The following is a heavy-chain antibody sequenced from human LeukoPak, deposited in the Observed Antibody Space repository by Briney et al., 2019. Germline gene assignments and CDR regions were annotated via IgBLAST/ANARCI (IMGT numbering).Heavy chain of an antibody. D-gene: IGHD1-20*01. CDR3: AKETSITGAGDF. CDR1: GFTFSSSA. CDR2: IYRDDSS. V-gene: IGHV3-23*03. Sequence: PGGSLRLSCAASGFTFSSSAMNWVRLAPGKGLEWVSVIYRDDSSYYADSVKGRFTISRDDSKNTLYLQMNSLRAEDTAVYYCAKETSITGAGDFWGQGALVTVSS. J-gene: IGHJ4*02.